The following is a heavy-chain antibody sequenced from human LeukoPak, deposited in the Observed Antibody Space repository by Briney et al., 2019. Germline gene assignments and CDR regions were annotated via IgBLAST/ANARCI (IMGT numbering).Heavy chain of an antibody. CDR1: GYTFTGYY. CDR3: ARYSYGFGTFDY. Sequence: ASVKVSCKASGYTFTGYYMHWVRQAPGQGREWMGWINPNSGGTNYAPKFQGRVTMTRDTSISTAYMELSRLRSDDTAVYYCARYSYGFGTFDYWGQGTLVTVSS. V-gene: IGHV1-2*02. D-gene: IGHD5-18*01. J-gene: IGHJ4*02. CDR2: INPNSGGT.